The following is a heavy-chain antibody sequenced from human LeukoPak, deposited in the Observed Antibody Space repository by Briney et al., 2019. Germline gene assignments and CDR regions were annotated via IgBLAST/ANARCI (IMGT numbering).Heavy chain of an antibody. V-gene: IGHV3-74*01. D-gene: IGHD3-22*01. CDR2: INSDGSST. J-gene: IGHJ3*02. CDR3: ARDQGVVVITHPDAFDI. Sequence: PGGSLRLSCAASGFTFSSYWMHWVRQAPGKGLVWVSRINSDGSSTSYADSVKGRFTISRDNAKNTLYLQMNSLRAEDTAVYYCARDQGVVVITHPDAFDIWGQGTMVTVSS. CDR1: GFTFSSYW.